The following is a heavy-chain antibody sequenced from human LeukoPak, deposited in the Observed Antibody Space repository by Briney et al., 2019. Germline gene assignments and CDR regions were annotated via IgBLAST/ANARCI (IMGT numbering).Heavy chain of an antibody. CDR2: INHSGST. CDR3: ATFGELGREDIFDI. D-gene: IGHD3-10*01. J-gene: IGHJ3*02. Sequence: PSETLSLTCAVYGGSFSGYYWSWIRQPPGKGLEWIGEINHSGSTNYNPSLKSRVTISADTSKNQFSLKLRSVTAADTAVYYCATFGELGREDIFDIWGQGTMVTVSS. V-gene: IGHV4-34*01. CDR1: GGSFSGYY.